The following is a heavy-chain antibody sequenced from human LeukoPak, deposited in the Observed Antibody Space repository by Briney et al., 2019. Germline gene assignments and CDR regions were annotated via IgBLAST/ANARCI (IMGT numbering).Heavy chain of an antibody. V-gene: IGHV3-23*01. CDR3: ARVWELSFDY. J-gene: IGHJ4*02. Sequence: GGSLRLSCAASGFTFGTYAMSWVRRAPGKGLEWVSSISGSGVSTFYADSVEGRFTISRDNSKNTVHLQMSSLRVEDTAVYYCARVWELSFDYWGQGTLVSVSS. CDR1: GFTFGTYA. CDR2: ISGSGVST. D-gene: IGHD1-26*01.